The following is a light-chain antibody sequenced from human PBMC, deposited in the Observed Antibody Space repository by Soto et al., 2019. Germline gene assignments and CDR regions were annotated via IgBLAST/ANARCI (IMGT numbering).Light chain of an antibody. Sequence: QSALTQPVSVSGSPGQSITISCTGASSDVGRYNHVSWYQQHAGKAPKLIIYEVTKRPSGVSNRFSGSKSGNTASLTIDGLQSEYEGDYYCCSYAGSSAFEFGGGTKVTVL. V-gene: IGLV2-23*02. J-gene: IGLJ2*01. CDR3: CSYAGSSAFE. CDR2: EVT. CDR1: SSDVGRYNH.